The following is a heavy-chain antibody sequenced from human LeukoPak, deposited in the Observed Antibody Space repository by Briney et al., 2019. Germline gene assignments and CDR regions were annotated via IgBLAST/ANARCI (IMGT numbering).Heavy chain of an antibody. Sequence: SETLSLTCTVSGGSISSYYWSWIRQPPGKGLEWIGSIYYSGSTYYNPSLKRRVTISVDTSKTQFSLKLSSVTAADTAVYYCARETIFGSFDYWGQGTLVTVSS. CDR1: GGSISSYY. J-gene: IGHJ4*02. D-gene: IGHD3-3*01. CDR2: IYYSGST. CDR3: ARETIFGSFDY. V-gene: IGHV4-39*02.